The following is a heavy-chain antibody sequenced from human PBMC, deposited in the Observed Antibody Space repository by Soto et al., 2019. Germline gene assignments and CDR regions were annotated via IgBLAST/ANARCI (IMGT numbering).Heavy chain of an antibody. CDR2: TYYRSKWYN. CDR1: GDSVSSNSAA. Sequence: PSQTLSLTCAISGDSVSSNSAAWNWIRQSPSRGLEWLGRTYYRSKWYNDYAVSVKSRITINPDTSKNQFSLQLNSVTPEDTAVYFCARVSSRRAGSGFYYYSMDVWGQRTTVTVSS. CDR3: ARVSSRRAGSGFYYYSMDV. J-gene: IGHJ6*02. V-gene: IGHV6-1*01. D-gene: IGHD6-19*01.